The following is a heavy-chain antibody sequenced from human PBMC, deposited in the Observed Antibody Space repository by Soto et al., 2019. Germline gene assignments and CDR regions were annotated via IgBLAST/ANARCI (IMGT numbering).Heavy chain of an antibody. Sequence: PGGSLRLSCAASGFTFSNAWMNWVRQAPGKGLEWVGRIKSKTDGGTADYAAPVKGRFTISRDDSKNTLYLQMNSLETEDTAVYYCTTDVPQTTGQWLVRYYYYYGMDVWGQGTTVTVSS. CDR1: GFTFSNAW. D-gene: IGHD6-19*01. CDR3: TTDVPQTTGQWLVRYYYYYGMDV. CDR2: IKSKTDGGTA. J-gene: IGHJ6*02. V-gene: IGHV3-15*07.